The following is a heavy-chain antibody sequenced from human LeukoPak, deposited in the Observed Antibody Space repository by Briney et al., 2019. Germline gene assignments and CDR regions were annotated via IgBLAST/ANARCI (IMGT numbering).Heavy chain of an antibody. CDR2: ITGSGSST. CDR3: AKGVYYGSDNFDY. D-gene: IGHD3-10*01. CDR1: GFTFSTYA. Sequence: GGSLRLSCAASGFTFSTYAMFWVRQAPGKGLEWVSGITGSGSSTYYADSVKGRFTISRDNSKNTLYLQVNSLRAEDTAVYYCAKGVYYGSDNFDYWGQGTLVTVSS. J-gene: IGHJ4*02. V-gene: IGHV3-23*01.